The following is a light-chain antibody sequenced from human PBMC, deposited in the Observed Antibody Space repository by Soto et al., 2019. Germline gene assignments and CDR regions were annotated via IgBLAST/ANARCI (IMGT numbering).Light chain of an antibody. CDR1: QSFGDN. V-gene: IGKV3-15*01. CDR3: QQYNNWPIT. J-gene: IGKJ5*01. CDR2: GAS. Sequence: VMTQSPATLSVSTGERVTLACRSSQSFGDNLAWFQQKPGQGPSLIIYGASTRATGIPVMFSGSGSETDFTRTISSLRSEDSAVYLFQQYNNWPITVGQGIRLEI.